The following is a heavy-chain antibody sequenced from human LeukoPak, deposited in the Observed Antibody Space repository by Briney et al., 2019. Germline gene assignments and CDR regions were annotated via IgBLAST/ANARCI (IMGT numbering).Heavy chain of an antibody. J-gene: IGHJ4*02. CDR2: ISSDGSDK. Sequence: GGSLRLSCAASGFTFSTHAMHWVRQPPGKGLEWVAVISSDGSDKYYADSVKGRFTISRDNSKNTQYLQMNSLRAEDTTVYYCARSSSSYFYTSLDHWGQGTLVTVSS. CDR3: ARSSSSYFYTSLDH. CDR1: GFTFSTHA. D-gene: IGHD5-18*01. V-gene: IGHV3-30*01.